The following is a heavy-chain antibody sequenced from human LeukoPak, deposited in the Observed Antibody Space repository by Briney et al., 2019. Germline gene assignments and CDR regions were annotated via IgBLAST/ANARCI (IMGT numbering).Heavy chain of an antibody. CDR2: IYYSGST. Sequence: SETLSLTCTVSGGSISDSYWSWIRQPPGKQLEWIGYIYYSGSTNYNPSLKSRVTISVDTSKNLFSLRLSSVTAADTAVYYCAGVGDNWFDPWGQGTLVTVSS. CDR3: AGVGDNWFDP. CDR1: GGSISDSY. J-gene: IGHJ5*02. V-gene: IGHV4-59*01.